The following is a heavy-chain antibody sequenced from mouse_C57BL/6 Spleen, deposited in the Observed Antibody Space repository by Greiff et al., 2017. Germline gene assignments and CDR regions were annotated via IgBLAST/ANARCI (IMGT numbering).Heavy chain of an antibody. V-gene: IGHV5-17*01. Sequence: EVKVVESGGGLVKPGGSLKLSCAASGFTFSDSGMHWVRQAPEKGLEWVAYISSGSSTIYYADTVKGRFTISRDNAKNTLFLQMTSLRSEDTAMYYCARPAYWGQGTLVTVSA. J-gene: IGHJ3*01. CDR1: GFTFSDSG. CDR3: ARPAY. CDR2: ISSGSSTI.